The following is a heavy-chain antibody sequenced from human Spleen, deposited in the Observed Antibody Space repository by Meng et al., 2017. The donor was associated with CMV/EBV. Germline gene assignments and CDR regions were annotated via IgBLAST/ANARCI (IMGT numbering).Heavy chain of an antibody. CDR3: ARRGSSSSWFQVDY. CDR2: ISAYNGNT. J-gene: IGHJ4*02. D-gene: IGHD6-13*01. Sequence: ASVKVSCKASGYTFTSYGISWVRQAPGQGLEWMGWISAYNGNTNYAQKLQGRVTMTTDTSTSTAYMELRSLRADDTAVYYCARRGSSSSWFQVDYWGQGTLVTVSS. V-gene: IGHV1-18*01. CDR1: GYTFTSYG.